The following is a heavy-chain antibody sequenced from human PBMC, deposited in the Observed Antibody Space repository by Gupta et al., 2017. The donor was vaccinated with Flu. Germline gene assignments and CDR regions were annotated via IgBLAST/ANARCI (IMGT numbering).Heavy chain of an antibody. CDR1: GLTFSSYS. CDR2: ISSSSSNI. D-gene: IGHD6-19*01. CDR3: ARSSVAGLSYNKGNYYGMDV. J-gene: IGHJ6*02. Sequence: EVPLVESGGGLVKPGGSLSLSCAASGLTFSSYSMNWVRQAPGKGLEWVSAISSSSSNIYYADSVKGRFTISRDNAKNSLYLQMNSLRAEDTAVYYCARSSVAGLSYNKGNYYGMDVWGQGTTVTVSS. V-gene: IGHV3-21*01.